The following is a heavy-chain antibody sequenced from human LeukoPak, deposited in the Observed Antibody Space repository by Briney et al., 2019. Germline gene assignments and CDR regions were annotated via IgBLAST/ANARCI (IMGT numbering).Heavy chain of an antibody. D-gene: IGHD1-1*01. CDR2: MNPNSGNT. CDR3: ARVLGSISH. CDR1: GYTFSTCD. V-gene: IGHV1-8*01. Sequence: ASVKVSCKASGYTFSTCDINWVRQATGQGLEWMGWMNPNSGNTGFAHKFQGRVTLTRDTSISTAYMELSSLRSEETAVYYCARVLGSISHWGQGTLVTVSS. J-gene: IGHJ4*02.